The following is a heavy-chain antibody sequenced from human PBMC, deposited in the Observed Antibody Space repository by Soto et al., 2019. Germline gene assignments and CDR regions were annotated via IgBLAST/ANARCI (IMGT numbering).Heavy chain of an antibody. CDR3: ARGGSSSWPYYYGMDV. J-gene: IGHJ6*02. D-gene: IGHD6-13*01. CDR2: INPSGGST. CDR1: GYTFTSYY. Sequence: ASVKVSCKASGYTFTSYYMHWVRQAPGQGLEWMGTINPSGGSTSYVQKFQGRVTMTRDTSTSTVYMELSSLRSEDTAVYCCARGGSSSWPYYYGMDVWGQGTTVTVSS. V-gene: IGHV1-46*01.